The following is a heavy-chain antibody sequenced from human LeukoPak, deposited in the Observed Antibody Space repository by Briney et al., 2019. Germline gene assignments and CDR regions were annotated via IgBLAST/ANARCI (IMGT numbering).Heavy chain of an antibody. CDR3: VRDMTSRSWDAFDF. Sequence: TGGSLRLSCAASGFTFSDYSMDWVRQAPGKGLEWLAYITTDFTNIHYADSVEGRFTISRDNAKNSLYLQMNNLRADDTAVYYCVRDMTSRSWDAFDFWGQGTLVTVSS. CDR2: ITTDFTNI. D-gene: IGHD6-13*01. J-gene: IGHJ4*02. CDR1: GFTFSDYS. V-gene: IGHV3-48*01.